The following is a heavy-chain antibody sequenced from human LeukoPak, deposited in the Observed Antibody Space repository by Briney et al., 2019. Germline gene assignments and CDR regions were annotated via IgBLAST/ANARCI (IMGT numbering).Heavy chain of an antibody. CDR2: IRYDGSNE. Sequence: GGSLRLSCAASGFTFSNYGMYWVRQAPGKGLEWVAFIRYDGSNEYYADSVKGRFTISRDNSKNTLYLQMNSLRAEDTAVYYCAKLPYDFWSGYLFDYWGQGTLVTVSS. CDR3: AKLPYDFWSGYLFDY. CDR1: GFTFSNYG. D-gene: IGHD3-3*01. V-gene: IGHV3-30*02. J-gene: IGHJ4*02.